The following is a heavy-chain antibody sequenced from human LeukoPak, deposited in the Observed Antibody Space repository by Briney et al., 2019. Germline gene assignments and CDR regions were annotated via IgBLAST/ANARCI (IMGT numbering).Heavy chain of an antibody. CDR2: IKQDGSEK. CDR3: ARDSPKYSSSWQESAFDI. CDR1: GFTFSSYS. J-gene: IGHJ3*02. V-gene: IGHV3-7*01. Sequence: GGSLRLSCAASGFTFSSYSMNWVRQAPGKGLEWVANIKQDGSEKYYVDSVKGRFTISRDNAKNSLYLQMNSLRAEDTAVYYCARDSPKYSSSWQESAFDIWGQGTMVTVSS. D-gene: IGHD6-13*01.